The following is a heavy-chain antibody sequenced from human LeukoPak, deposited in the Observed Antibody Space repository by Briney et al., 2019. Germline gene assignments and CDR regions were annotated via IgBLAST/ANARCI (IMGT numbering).Heavy chain of an antibody. J-gene: IGHJ4*02. V-gene: IGHV3-66*01. CDR2: IYSGGNT. Sequence: GGSLRLSCAASGFTVSNNYMNWVRQAPGKGLEWASVIYSGGNTHYADSVKGRFTISRDNSKNTLYLQMNSLRAEDTAVYYCARDLPISDSSGYYLDYWGQGTVVTVSS. CDR1: GFTVSNNY. CDR3: ARDLPISDSSGYYLDY. D-gene: IGHD3-22*01.